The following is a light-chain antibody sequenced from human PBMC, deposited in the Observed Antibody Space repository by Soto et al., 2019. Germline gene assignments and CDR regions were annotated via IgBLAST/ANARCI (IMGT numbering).Light chain of an antibody. J-gene: IGKJ4*01. Sequence: DIVMTQSPDSLAVSLGERATIKCRSSQTILKSSIKKNSLAWYQQKPGQPPRLLIYWASTRDSGVPDRFSGSGSETDFTLTITRLQAEDVAVYYCQQYYSSSLTFGGGTKVEIK. CDR3: QQYYSSSLT. CDR1: QTILKSSIKKNS. V-gene: IGKV4-1*01. CDR2: WAS.